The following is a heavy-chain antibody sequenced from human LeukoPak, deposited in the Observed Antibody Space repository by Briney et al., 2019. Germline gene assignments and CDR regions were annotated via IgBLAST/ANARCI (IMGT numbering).Heavy chain of an antibody. Sequence: GGSLRLSCAASGFTFSTYEMNWVRQAPGKGLEWVSYISSTASTIHYADSVKGRFTISRDNAKNSVYLQMDSLRDDDTGVYYCARAVKWDYWGQGTLVTVSS. CDR3: ARAVKWDY. J-gene: IGHJ4*02. V-gene: IGHV3-48*03. CDR2: ISSTASTI. CDR1: GFTFSTYE. D-gene: IGHD1-26*01.